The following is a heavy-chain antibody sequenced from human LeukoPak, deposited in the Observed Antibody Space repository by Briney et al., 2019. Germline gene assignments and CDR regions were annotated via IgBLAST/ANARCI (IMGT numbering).Heavy chain of an antibody. CDR1: GGSISSSYW. Sequence: GTLSLTCAVSGGSISSSYWWSWVRQPPGKGLEWIGEIYHGGSTNYNPSLKSRVTISVDKSKNQFSLKLSSVTAADTAVYYCASVVPAVNWFDPWGQGTLVTVSS. D-gene: IGHD2-2*01. J-gene: IGHJ5*02. CDR2: IYHGGST. CDR3: ASVVPAVNWFDP. V-gene: IGHV4-4*02.